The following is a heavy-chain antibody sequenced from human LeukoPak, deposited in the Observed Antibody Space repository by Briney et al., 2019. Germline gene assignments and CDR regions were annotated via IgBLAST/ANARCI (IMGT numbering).Heavy chain of an antibody. CDR1: GFTFSTYG. J-gene: IGHJ5*02. CDR3: AKDLPPTIMIA. V-gene: IGHV3-30*02. CDR2: IWFDGSSK. D-gene: IGHD2-2*02. Sequence: PGGSLRLSCAASGFTFSTYGMQWVRQAPGKGLEWLSFIWFDGSSKHYADSVKGRFIISRDNSKSTLYPEMNSLRPEDTGVYYCAKDLPPTIMIAWGQGTLVTVSS.